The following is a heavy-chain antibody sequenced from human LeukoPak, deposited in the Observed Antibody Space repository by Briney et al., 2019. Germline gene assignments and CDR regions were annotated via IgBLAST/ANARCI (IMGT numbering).Heavy chain of an antibody. J-gene: IGHJ5*02. V-gene: IGHV1-2*02. Sequence: ASVKVSCKASGYTFTGYYMHWVRQAPGQGLEWMGWINPNSGGTNYAQKFQGRVTMTRDTSISTAYMELSRLRSDDTAVYYCARASSSWRVNWFDPWGQGTLVTVSS. CDR1: GYTFTGYY. CDR3: ARASSSWRVNWFDP. D-gene: IGHD6-13*01. CDR2: INPNSGGT.